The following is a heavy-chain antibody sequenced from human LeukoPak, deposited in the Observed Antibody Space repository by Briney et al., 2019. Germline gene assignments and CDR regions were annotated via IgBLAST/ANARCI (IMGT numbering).Heavy chain of an antibody. CDR2: ISGNNDNP. CDR1: GYTFSNFG. D-gene: IGHD2-2*01. Sequence: ASVRVSCKTSGYTFSNFGINWVRQAPGQGLEWMGWISGNNDNPNYRQKFQGRFAVTTDSSTTTAYMELRNLTFDDTAVYYCARDGTSTDDYWGQGTLVTVSS. CDR3: ARDGTSTDDY. J-gene: IGHJ4*02. V-gene: IGHV1-18*01.